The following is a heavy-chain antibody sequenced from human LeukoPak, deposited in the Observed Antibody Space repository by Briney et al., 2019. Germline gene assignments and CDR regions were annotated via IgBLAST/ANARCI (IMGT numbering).Heavy chain of an antibody. CDR2: ISSSSSYI. CDR1: GFTFSSYS. V-gene: IGHV3-21*01. D-gene: IGHD6-19*01. CDR3: AMGIAVAGYEIDY. J-gene: IGHJ4*02. Sequence: GGSLRLSCAASGFTFSSYSMNWVRQAPGKGLEWASSISSSSSYIYYADSVKGRFTISRDNAKNSLYLQMNSLRAEDTAVYYCAMGIAVAGYEIDYWGQGTLVTVSS.